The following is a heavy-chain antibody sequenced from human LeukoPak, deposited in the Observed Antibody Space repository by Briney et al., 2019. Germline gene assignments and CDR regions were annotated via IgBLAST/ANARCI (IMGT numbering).Heavy chain of an antibody. D-gene: IGHD2-21*01. CDR3: ARADRLHGGPYLIGP. CDR1: GYSFTDYY. J-gene: IGHJ5*02. CDR2: INPNSGGT. Sequence: SVKVSCKTSGYSFTDYYMHWVRQAPGQGLEWMGWINPNSGGTSSAQKFQGRVTMTRDTSITTVYMEMSWLTSDDTAIYYCARADRLHGGPYLIGPWGQGTLVTVSS. V-gene: IGHV1-2*02.